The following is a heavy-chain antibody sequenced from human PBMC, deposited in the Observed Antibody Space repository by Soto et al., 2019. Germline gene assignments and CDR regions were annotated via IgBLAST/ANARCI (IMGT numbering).Heavy chain of an antibody. CDR1: GFTFTRYS. CDR2: ISSTTNYI. V-gene: IGHV3-21*06. J-gene: IGHJ4*02. CDR3: ARESEDLTSNFDY. Sequence: GGSLRLSCAASGFTFTRYSMNWVRQAPGKGLEWVSSISSTTNYIYYGDSMKGRFTISRDNAKNSLYLEMSSLRAEDTAVYYCARESEDLTSNFDYWGQGTLVTVPS.